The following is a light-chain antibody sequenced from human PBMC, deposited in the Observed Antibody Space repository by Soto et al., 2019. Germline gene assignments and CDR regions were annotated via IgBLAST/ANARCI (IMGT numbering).Light chain of an antibody. J-gene: IGLJ2*01. CDR3: CSYAGSSTFVV. V-gene: IGLV2-23*03. CDR1: SSDVGSYNL. Sequence: QSALTQPASVSGSPGQSITISCTGTSSDVGSYNLVSWYQQHPGQAPKLMIYEGSKRPSGVSNRFSGSKSGNTASLTISGLQAEDEDDYYCCSYAGSSTFVVFGGGTKLTVL. CDR2: EGS.